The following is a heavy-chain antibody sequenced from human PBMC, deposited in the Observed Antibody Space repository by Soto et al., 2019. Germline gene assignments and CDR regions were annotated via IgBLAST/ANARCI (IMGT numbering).Heavy chain of an antibody. Sequence: GGSLRLSCAASGFTFSSYSMNWVRQAPGKGLEWVSSISSSSSYIYYADSVKGRFTISRDNAKNSLYLQMNSLRAEDTAVYYCASGGTVTTGFDYWGQGTLVTVSS. V-gene: IGHV3-21*01. CDR1: GFTFSSYS. J-gene: IGHJ4*02. CDR2: ISSSSSYI. CDR3: ASGGTVTTGFDY. D-gene: IGHD4-4*01.